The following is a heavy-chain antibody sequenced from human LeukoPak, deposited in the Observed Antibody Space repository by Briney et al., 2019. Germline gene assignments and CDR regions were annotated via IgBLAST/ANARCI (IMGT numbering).Heavy chain of an antibody. CDR3: ARRGAYYYDSSGSHGAFDI. CDR2: INPSGGST. CDR1: GYTFTSYY. J-gene: IGHJ3*02. D-gene: IGHD3-22*01. V-gene: IGHV1-46*01. Sequence: ASVKVSCKASGYTFTSYYMHWVRQAPGQGLEWMGIINPSGGSTSYAQKFQGRVTMTRDTSTSTVYMELSSLRSEDTAVYYCARRGAYYYDSSGSHGAFDIWGQGTMVTVSS.